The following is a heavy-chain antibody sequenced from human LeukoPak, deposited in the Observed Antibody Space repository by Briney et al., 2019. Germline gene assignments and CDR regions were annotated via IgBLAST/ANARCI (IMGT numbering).Heavy chain of an antibody. CDR3: ARGGSSSHMDV. CDR2: INNDGSST. J-gene: IGHJ6*03. D-gene: IGHD6-6*01. CDR1: GFTFSSYW. Sequence: GGSLRLSCAASGFTFSSYWMHWVRQAPGKGLVWVSRINNDGSSTSYADSVKGRFTISGDNAKNTLYLQMNSLRAEDTAVYYCARGGSSSHMDVWGKGTTVTVSS. V-gene: IGHV3-74*01.